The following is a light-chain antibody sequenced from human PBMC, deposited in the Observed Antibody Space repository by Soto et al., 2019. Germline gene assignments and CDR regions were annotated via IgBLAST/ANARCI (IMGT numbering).Light chain of an antibody. CDR3: QQYDTWPT. J-gene: IGKJ1*01. CDR1: QSVSSN. CDR2: AAS. V-gene: IGKV3-15*01. Sequence: EIVMTQSPATLSVSPGERATLSRRASQSVSSNLAWYQQKPGQAPRLLMSAASTRASDVPVRFSGSGSGTEFTLTISSLQSEDFALYYCQQYDTWPTFGQGTKVEIK.